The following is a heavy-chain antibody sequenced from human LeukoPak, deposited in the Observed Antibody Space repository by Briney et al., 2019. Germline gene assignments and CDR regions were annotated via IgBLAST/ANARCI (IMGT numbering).Heavy chain of an antibody. CDR3: AREDPYSSSPYGMDV. CDR1: GGTFSSYA. Sequence: ASVKVSCKASGGTFSSYAISWVRQAPGQGLEWMGGIIPIFGTANYAQKFQGRVTITADESTSTAYMELSSLRSEDTAVYYCAREDPYSSSPYGMDVWGQGTTVTVSS. V-gene: IGHV1-69*13. CDR2: IIPIFGTA. D-gene: IGHD6-13*01. J-gene: IGHJ6*02.